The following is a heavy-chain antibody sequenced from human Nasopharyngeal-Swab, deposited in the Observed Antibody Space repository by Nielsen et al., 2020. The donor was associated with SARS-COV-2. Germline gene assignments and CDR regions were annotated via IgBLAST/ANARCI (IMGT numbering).Heavy chain of an antibody. D-gene: IGHD3-10*01. CDR3: ARGGSGTYYNQFHFDY. CDR1: GGTFNSYA. V-gene: IGHV1-69*13. Sequence: SVKVSCKASGGTFNSYAISWVRQAPGQGLEWMGGIIPIFHTANYAQKFQGRVTITADEYTSTTYMELSSLRSEDTAVYYCARGGSGTYYNQFHFDYWGQGTLVTVSS. J-gene: IGHJ4*02. CDR2: IIPIFHTA.